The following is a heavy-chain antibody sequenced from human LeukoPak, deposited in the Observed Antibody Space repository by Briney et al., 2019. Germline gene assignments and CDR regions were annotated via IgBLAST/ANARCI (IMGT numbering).Heavy chain of an antibody. D-gene: IGHD3-10*01. CDR1: GFTFRRYW. CDR2: IKQDGSEK. J-gene: IGHJ4*02. V-gene: IGHV3-7*02. Sequence: GGSLRLSCAASGFTFRRYWMSWARQASGKGLEWVANIKQDGSEKYYVDSVKGRFTVSRDNAKNSLYLQMNSLRAEDTAVYYCVGLGENYWGQGTLVTVSS. CDR3: VGLGENY.